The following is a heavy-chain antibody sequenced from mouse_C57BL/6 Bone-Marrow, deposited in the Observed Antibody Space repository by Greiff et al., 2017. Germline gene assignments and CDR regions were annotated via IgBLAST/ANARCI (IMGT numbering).Heavy chain of an antibody. V-gene: IGHV2-5*01. CDR2: IWRGGST. J-gene: IGHJ4*01. CDR1: GFSLTSYG. CDR3: AKFPRYYGSRGYAMDY. Sequence: VKLMESGPGLVQPSQSLSITCTVSGFSLTSYGVHWVRQSPGKGLEWLGVIWRGGSTDYNAAFMSRLSITKDNSKSQVFFKMNSLQADDTAIYYCAKFPRYYGSRGYAMDYWGQGTSVTVSS. D-gene: IGHD1-1*01.